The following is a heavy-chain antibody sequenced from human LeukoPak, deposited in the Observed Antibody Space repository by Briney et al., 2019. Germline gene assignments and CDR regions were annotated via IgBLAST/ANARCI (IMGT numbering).Heavy chain of an antibody. CDR3: TRDKLELRQFDY. CDR2: IKSKPDGGAI. V-gene: IGHV3-15*01. D-gene: IGHD1-26*01. CDR1: GFTFSNAW. Sequence: GGSLRLSCAASGFTFSNAWMSWVRQAPGKGLEWVGRIKSKPDGGAIDYAAPVKGRFIISRDDSKDMLYLQMNSLKTEDTGVYYRTRDKLELRQFDYWGQGTLVTVSS. J-gene: IGHJ4*02.